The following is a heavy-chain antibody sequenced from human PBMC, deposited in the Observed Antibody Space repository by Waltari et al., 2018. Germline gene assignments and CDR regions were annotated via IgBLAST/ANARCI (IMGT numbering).Heavy chain of an antibody. CDR2: RNPSNGKI. V-gene: IGHV1-8*01. CDR3: ARDGALTTADYRWFDS. J-gene: IGHJ5*01. Sequence: QVPLIQSAPEVKKPGASVKVSCKTSGYNFTNQDINWVRQAAGQGLEWMAVRNPSNGKIGYRQRFKGIITVTRNTSISTVFMELTGLTSEDTAVYYCARDGALTTADYRWFDSWGQGTLVTVSS. CDR1: GYNFTNQD. D-gene: IGHD3-16*02.